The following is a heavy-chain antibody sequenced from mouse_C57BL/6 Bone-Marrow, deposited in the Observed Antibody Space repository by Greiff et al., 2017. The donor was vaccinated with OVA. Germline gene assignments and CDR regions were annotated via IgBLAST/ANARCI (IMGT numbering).Heavy chain of an antibody. CDR2: IDPSDSET. CDR3: ARCHYYGSSYVGWYFDV. CDR1: GYTFTSYW. D-gene: IGHD1-1*01. J-gene: IGHJ1*03. Sequence: QVQLQQSGAELVRPGSSVKLSCKASGYTFTSYWMHWVKQRPIQGLEWIGNIDPSDSETHYNQKFKDKATLTVDKSSSTAYMQLSSLTSEDSAVYYCARCHYYGSSYVGWYFDVWGTGTTVTVSS. V-gene: IGHV1-52*01.